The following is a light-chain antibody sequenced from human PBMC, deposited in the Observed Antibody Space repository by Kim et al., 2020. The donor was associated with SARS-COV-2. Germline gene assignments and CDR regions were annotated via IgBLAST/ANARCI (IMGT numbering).Light chain of an antibody. Sequence: DIQMTQFPSTLSASVGDRVTITCRASQSVSSWLAWYQQKPGKAPKLLISKASTLEGGVPSRFSGRGSGTEFTLTINSLQPDDFVTYYCRQKDSHPYTFGQGTKLEI. CDR3: RQKDSHPYT. CDR1: QSVSSW. V-gene: IGKV1-5*03. J-gene: IGKJ2*01. CDR2: KAS.